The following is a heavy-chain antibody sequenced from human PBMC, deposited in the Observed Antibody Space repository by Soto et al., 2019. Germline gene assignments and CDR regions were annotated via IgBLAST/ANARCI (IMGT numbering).Heavy chain of an antibody. V-gene: IGHV5-51*03. CDR3: ARTIAWDWPYYFDY. CDR2: IYPGDSDT. Sequence: GKSLKISCKGSGYSVTSYWIGWVRQMPGKGLEWMGIIYPGDSDTRYSPSFQGQVTISADKSISTAYLQWSSLKASDTAMYYCARTIAWDWPYYFDYWGQGTLVTVSS. J-gene: IGHJ4*02. CDR1: GYSVTSYW. D-gene: IGHD1-26*01.